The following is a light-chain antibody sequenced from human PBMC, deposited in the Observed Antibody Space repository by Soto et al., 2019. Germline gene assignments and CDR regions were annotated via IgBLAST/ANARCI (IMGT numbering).Light chain of an antibody. Sequence: VVLTQSPATLSLSPGERATLSCRASQSVSSYLAWYQQKPGQAPRLLIYDASNRATGIPVRFSGSGSGTDFTLTISSLEPEDFALYYCQQRNNWPITFGQGTRLEV. CDR1: QSVSSY. J-gene: IGKJ5*01. V-gene: IGKV3-11*01. CDR3: QQRNNWPIT. CDR2: DAS.